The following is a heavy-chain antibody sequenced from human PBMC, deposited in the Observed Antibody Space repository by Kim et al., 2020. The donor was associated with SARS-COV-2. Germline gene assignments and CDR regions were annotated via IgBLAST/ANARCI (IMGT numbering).Heavy chain of an antibody. V-gene: IGHV4-4*09. J-gene: IGHJ3*02. D-gene: IGHD1-1*01. CDR2: T. CDR3: ARRAGTDAFDI. Sequence: TNYNPSLKSRVTISVDTSKNQFSLKLSSVTAADTAVYYCARRAGTDAFDIWGQGTMVTVSS.